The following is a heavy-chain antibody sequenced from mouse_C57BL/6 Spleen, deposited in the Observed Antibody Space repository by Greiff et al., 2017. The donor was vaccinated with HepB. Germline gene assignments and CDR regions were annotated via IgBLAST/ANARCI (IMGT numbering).Heavy chain of an antibody. D-gene: IGHD6-1*01. CDR3: ARGAFEGFAY. CDR1: GYTFTSYW. J-gene: IGHJ3*01. Sequence: VKLVESGAELVRPGTSVKLSCKASGYTFTSYWMHWVKQRPGQGLEWIGVIDPSDSYTNYNQKFKGKATLTVDTSSSTAYMQLSSLTSEDSAVYYCARGAFEGFAYWGQGTLVTVSA. CDR2: IDPSDSYT. V-gene: IGHV1-59*01.